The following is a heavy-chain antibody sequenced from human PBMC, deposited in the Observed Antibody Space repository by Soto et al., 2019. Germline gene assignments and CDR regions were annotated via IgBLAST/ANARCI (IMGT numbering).Heavy chain of an antibody. Sequence: QVQLVESGGGVVQPGRSLRLSCAASGFTFSSYGMHWVRQAPGKGLEWVAVISYDGSNKYYADSVKGRSTISRDNSKSTLYLQMNSLRAEDTAVYYCAKDYFTMAWGGKAFDIWGQGTMVTVSS. V-gene: IGHV3-30*18. D-gene: IGHD3-10*01. CDR1: GFTFSSYG. CDR2: ISYDGSNK. J-gene: IGHJ3*02. CDR3: AKDYFTMAWGGKAFDI.